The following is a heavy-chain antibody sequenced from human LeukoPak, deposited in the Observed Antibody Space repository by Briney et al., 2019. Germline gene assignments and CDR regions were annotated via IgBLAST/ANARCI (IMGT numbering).Heavy chain of an antibody. CDR2: IYYSGST. V-gene: IGHV4-59*01. Sequence: ASETLSLTCTVSGGSISSYYWSWIRQPPGKGLEWIGYIYYSGSTNYNPSLKSRVTISVDTSKNQFSLKLSSVTAADTAVYYCARASYSSGWFGYWGQGTLVTVSS. J-gene: IGHJ4*02. D-gene: IGHD6-19*01. CDR1: GGSISSYY. CDR3: ARASYSSGWFGY.